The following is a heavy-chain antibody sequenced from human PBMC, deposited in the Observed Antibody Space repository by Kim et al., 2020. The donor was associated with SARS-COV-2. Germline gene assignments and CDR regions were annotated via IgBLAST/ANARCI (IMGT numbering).Heavy chain of an antibody. Sequence: GGSLRLSCAASGFTFSSYAMSWVRQAPGKGLEWVSAISGSGGSTYYADSVKGRFTISRDNSKNTLYLQMNSLRAEDTAVYYCAKDYYDYVWGSSTPVDWGQGTLVTVSS. CDR3: AKDYYDYVWGSSTPVD. V-gene: IGHV3-23*01. CDR2: ISGSGGST. CDR1: GFTFSSYA. J-gene: IGHJ4*02. D-gene: IGHD3-16*01.